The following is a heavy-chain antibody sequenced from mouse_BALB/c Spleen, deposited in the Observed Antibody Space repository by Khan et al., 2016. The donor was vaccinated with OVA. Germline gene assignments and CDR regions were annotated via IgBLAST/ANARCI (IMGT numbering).Heavy chain of an antibody. CDR2: IWGDGST. D-gene: IGHD2-10*01. CDR3: ASAYYGNYREAMDY. CDR1: GFSLNGYG. J-gene: IGHJ4*01. V-gene: IGHV2-6-7*01. Sequence: VQLKESGPGLVAPSQSLSITCTVSGFSLNGYGVNWVRQPPGKGLEWLGMIWGDGSTDYNSALNSRLSISKDKSKSQVFLQMNSLQTDDTAMYYCASAYYGNYREAMDYWCQGTSVTVSS.